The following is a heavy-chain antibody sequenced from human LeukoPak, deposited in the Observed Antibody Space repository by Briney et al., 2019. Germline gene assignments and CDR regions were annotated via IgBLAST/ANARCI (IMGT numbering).Heavy chain of an antibody. CDR3: ARAQLRSLWFGELLSWFDP. V-gene: IGHV1-2*02. CDR1: GYTFISYY. D-gene: IGHD3-10*01. J-gene: IGHJ5*02. Sequence: ASVKVSCKASGYTFISYYMHWVRQAPGQGLEWMGWTNPNSGGTNYAQKFQGRVTMTRDTSISTAYMELSRLRSDDTAVYYCARAQLRSLWFGELLSWFDPWGQGTLVTVSS. CDR2: TNPNSGGT.